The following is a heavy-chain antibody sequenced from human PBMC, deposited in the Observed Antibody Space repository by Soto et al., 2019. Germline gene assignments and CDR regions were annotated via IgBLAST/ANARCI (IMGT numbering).Heavy chain of an antibody. CDR1: GGSISSGDYY. CDR2: IYYSGST. V-gene: IGHV4-30-4*01. CDR3: ARDPYTYYDFWSGQSCGMDV. J-gene: IGHJ6*02. Sequence: SETLSLTCTVYGGSISSGDYYWSWIRQPPGKGLEWIGYIYYSGSTYYNPSLKSRVTISVDTSKNQFSLKLSSVTAADTAVYYCARDPYTYYDFWSGQSCGMDVWGQGTTVTVSS. D-gene: IGHD3-3*01.